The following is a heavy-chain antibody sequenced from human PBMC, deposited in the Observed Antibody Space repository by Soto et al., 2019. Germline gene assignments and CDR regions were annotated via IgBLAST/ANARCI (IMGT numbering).Heavy chain of an antibody. J-gene: IGHJ4*02. Sequence: GSRRLCCAASGFPGRDFEVNRIRKAPGKGLEWISYISDTGIITRYADSVKGRFTVSRDSAKTSRYLHLNSLRAEDTAIYYCVRQYDSLGGYFYYWCQGTLVTV. CDR2: ISDTGIIT. CDR3: VRQYDSLGGYFYY. D-gene: IGHD3-16*01. CDR1: GFPGRDFE. V-gene: IGHV3-48*03.